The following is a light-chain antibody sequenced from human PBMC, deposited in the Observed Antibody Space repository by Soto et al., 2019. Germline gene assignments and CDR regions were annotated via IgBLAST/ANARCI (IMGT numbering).Light chain of an antibody. Sequence: EVVLTQSPGTLSLSPGERATLSCRASQSVSNNYVAWYQQKPGQAPTFLIYGASTRATGIPDRFSGSGSGTDFTLTISRLEPEDFAVYYCQQYGSSVFTFGPGTKVDIK. J-gene: IGKJ3*01. V-gene: IGKV3-20*01. CDR1: QSVSNNY. CDR3: QQYGSSVFT. CDR2: GAS.